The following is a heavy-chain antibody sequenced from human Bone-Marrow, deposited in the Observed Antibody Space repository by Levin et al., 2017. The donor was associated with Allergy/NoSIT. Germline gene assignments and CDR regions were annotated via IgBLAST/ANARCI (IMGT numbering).Heavy chain of an antibody. Sequence: AASVKVSCAASGFTVSSNYMSWVRQAPGKGLEWVSVIYSGGSTYYADSVKGRFTISRDNSKNTLYLQMNSLRAEDTAVYYCAREEYYYDSSGYYYWGQGTLVTVSS. CDR2: IYSGGST. CDR3: AREEYYYDSSGYYY. CDR1: GFTVSSNY. D-gene: IGHD3-22*01. J-gene: IGHJ4*02. V-gene: IGHV3-53*01.